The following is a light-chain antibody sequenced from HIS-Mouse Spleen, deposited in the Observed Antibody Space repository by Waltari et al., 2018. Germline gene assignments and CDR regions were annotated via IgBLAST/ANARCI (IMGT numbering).Light chain of an antibody. CDR3: CSYAGSSKV. V-gene: IGLV2-23*01. Sequence: QSALTQPASVSGSPGQSITISCTGTSSDVGSYNLVSWYQQHPGKAPKLMIYEGSKRPLGVPNRFSGSKSGNTASLTISGLQAEDEADYYCCSYAGSSKVFGGGTKLTVL. J-gene: IGLJ3*02. CDR2: EGS. CDR1: SSDVGSYNL.